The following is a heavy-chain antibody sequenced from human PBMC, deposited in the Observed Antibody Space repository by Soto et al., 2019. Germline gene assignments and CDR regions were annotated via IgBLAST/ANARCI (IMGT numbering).Heavy chain of an antibody. CDR2: IFSNDEK. CDR3: ARILFGRSVAGGYFYMDV. Sequence: HVALKESGPVLVKPTETVTLTCTVSGFSLSNGKVGVSWIRQPPGKALEWLAHIFSNDEKSYRTSLKSSLTIPEDTSKSQVVLTMTNVDPVDTATYYCARILFGRSVAGGYFYMDVWGKGTTVTVSS. D-gene: IGHD6-19*01. J-gene: IGHJ6*03. V-gene: IGHV2-26*01. CDR1: GFSLSNGKVG.